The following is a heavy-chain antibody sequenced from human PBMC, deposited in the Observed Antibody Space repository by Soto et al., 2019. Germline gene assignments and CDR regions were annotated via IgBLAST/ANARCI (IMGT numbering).Heavy chain of an antibody. J-gene: IGHJ6*02. CDR1: GYTFTGDY. D-gene: IGHD5-12*01. V-gene: IGHV1-2*02. Sequence: ASVKVSCKASGYTFTGDYMHWVRQAPGQGLEWMGWINPNSGGTNYAQKFQGRVTMTRDTSISTAYMELSRLRSDDTAVYYCARKWPKDYYYGMDVWGQGTTVTAP. CDR2: INPNSGGT. CDR3: ARKWPKDYYYGMDV.